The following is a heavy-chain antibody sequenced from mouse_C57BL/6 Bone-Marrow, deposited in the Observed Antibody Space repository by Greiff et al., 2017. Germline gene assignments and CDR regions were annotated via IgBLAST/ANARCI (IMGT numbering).Heavy chain of an antibody. CDR3: AIPDYNGSSFYYFDC. CDR2: IHPSDSDT. CDR1: GFTFTSYW. D-gene: IGHD1-1*01. V-gene: IGHV1-74*01. J-gene: IGHJ2*01. Sequence: QVQLQQSGAELVQPGASVKVSCKASGFTFTSYWMHWVKQGPGQGLEWIGRIHPSDSDTDYNQKFKGKATLTVDKSSSTAYMQLSSLTSEDSAVYYYAIPDYNGSSFYYFDCRGTGATLTVSS.